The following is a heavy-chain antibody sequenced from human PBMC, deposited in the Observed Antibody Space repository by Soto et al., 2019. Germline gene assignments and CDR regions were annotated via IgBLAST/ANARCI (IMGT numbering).Heavy chain of an antibody. V-gene: IGHV4-39*02. CDR3: ARDYGSGSFPSFYGMDV. CDR1: GGSISRSTYY. Sequence: QLQLQESGPGLVKPSETLSLTCTVSGGSISRSTYYWGWIRQPPGKGLEWIGSIYYSGSTYYNPSLKSRVTISEDTSKNHFSLTLSSVTATDTAVYYCARDYGSGSFPSFYGMDVWGQGTTVTVSS. CDR2: IYYSGST. D-gene: IGHD3-10*01. J-gene: IGHJ6*02.